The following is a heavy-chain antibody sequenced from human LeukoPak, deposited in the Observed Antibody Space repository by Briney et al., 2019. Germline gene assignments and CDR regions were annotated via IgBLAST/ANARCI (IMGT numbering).Heavy chain of an antibody. V-gene: IGHV3-23*01. CDR2: ISDSGGST. J-gene: IGHJ4*02. Sequence: GGSLRLSCAASGFTFSTYAMSWVRQAPGKGLEWVSGISDSGGSTYYADSVKGRFTISRDNAKNTLYLQMNSLRAEDTSVYYCSRDPSAVAGNFDYWGQGTLVTVSS. D-gene: IGHD6-19*01. CDR3: SRDPSAVAGNFDY. CDR1: GFTFSTYA.